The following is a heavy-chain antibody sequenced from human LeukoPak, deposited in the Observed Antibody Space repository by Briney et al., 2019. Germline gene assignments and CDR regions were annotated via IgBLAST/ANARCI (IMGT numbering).Heavy chain of an antibody. CDR1: GGSIISSDYH. CDR3: ARGSRWYYYYYGMDV. Sequence: SETLSLTCTVSGGSIISSDYHWGWVRQPPGKGLEWIGTISYSGNTDYNPSLRSRVTISVDTSKNQFSLKLSSVTAADTAVYYCARGSRWYYYYYGMDVWGQGTTVTVSS. CDR2: ISYSGNT. D-gene: IGHD3-10*01. J-gene: IGHJ6*02. V-gene: IGHV4-39*07.